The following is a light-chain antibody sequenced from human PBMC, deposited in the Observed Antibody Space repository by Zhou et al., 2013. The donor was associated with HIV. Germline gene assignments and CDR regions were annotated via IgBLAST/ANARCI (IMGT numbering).Light chain of an antibody. J-gene: IGKJ1*01. CDR1: QTIINNY. V-gene: IGKV3D-15*01. Sequence: EIVLTQSPGTLSLSPGERATLSCRASQTIINNYLGWYQQKPGQPPRLLISVASSRATGIPDRFSGSGSGPEFTVIISSLQSEDFAVYYCQQYNNWPWTFGHGTKVEIK. CDR3: QQYNNWPWT. CDR2: VAS.